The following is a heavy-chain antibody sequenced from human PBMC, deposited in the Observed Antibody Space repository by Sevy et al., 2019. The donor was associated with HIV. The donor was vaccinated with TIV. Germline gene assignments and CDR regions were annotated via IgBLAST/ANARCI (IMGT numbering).Heavy chain of an antibody. D-gene: IGHD3-10*01. CDR3: ARGSSWVQGVITGQYYYYGMDV. J-gene: IGHJ6*02. CDR2: IIPIFGTA. Sequence: ASVKVSCKASGGTFSSYAISWVRQAPGQGLEWMGGIIPIFGTANYAQKFQGRVTITADESTSTAYMELSSLRSEDTAVNYCARGSSWVQGVITGQYYYYGMDVWGQGTTVTVSS. CDR1: GGTFSSYA. V-gene: IGHV1-69*13.